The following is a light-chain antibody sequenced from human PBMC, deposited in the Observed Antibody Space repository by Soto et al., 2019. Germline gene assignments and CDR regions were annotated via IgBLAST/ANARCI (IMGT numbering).Light chain of an antibody. CDR3: QQYTDWPIT. J-gene: IGKJ5*01. Sequence: EIVLTHSPGTLALSPGERATLSFSASQSVSSSYLAWYQQKPGQAPRLLIYGASTRATAVPDRFSGSGSGTDFTLTITSLQSDDFAVYFCQQYTDWPITFGQGTRLENK. CDR2: GAS. V-gene: IGKV3-20*01. CDR1: QSVSSSY.